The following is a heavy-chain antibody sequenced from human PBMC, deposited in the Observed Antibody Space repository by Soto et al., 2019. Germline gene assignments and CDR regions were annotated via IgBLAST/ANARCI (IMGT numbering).Heavy chain of an antibody. V-gene: IGHV3-33*01. CDR2: IWYDGSNK. J-gene: IGHJ6*02. CDR3: ARGITPYSSGWYITPYYYYGMDV. Sequence: GGSLRLSCAASGFTFSSYGMHWVRQAPGKGLEWVAVIWYDGSNKYYADSVKGRFTISRDNSKNTLYLQMNSLRAEDTAVYYCARGITPYSSGWYITPYYYYGMDVWGQGTTVTVYS. CDR1: GFTFSSYG. D-gene: IGHD6-19*01.